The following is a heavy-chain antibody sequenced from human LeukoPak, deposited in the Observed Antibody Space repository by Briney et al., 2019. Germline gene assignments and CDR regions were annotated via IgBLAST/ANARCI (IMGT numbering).Heavy chain of an antibody. CDR2: IYYSGST. CDR1: GGSISSYY. D-gene: IGHD3-22*01. J-gene: IGHJ1*01. V-gene: IGHV4-59*08. CDR3: ARSSGYYHEYFHH. Sequence: PSETLSLTCTVSGGSISSYYWSWIRQPPGKGLEWIGYIYYSGSTNYNPSLKSRVTISIDTSKNQFSVKLTSVTAADTAVYYCARSSGYYHEYFHHWGQGTLVTVSS.